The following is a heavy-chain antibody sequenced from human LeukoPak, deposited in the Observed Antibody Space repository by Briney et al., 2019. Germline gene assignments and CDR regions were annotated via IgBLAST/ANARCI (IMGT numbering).Heavy chain of an antibody. D-gene: IGHD4-17*01. Sequence: ETLSLTCAVYGGSFSGYYWSWVRQAPGKGLEWVSAISNSGGSTYYADSVKGRFTISRDNSKNTLYLQMNTLRAEDTAVYYCAKTGDYGPHYFDYWGQGTLVTVSS. V-gene: IGHV3-23*01. J-gene: IGHJ4*02. CDR3: AKTGDYGPHYFDY. CDR1: GGSFSGYY. CDR2: ISNSGGST.